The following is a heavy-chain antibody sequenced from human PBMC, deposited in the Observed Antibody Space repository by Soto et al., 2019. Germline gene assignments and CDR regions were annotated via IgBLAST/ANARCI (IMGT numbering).Heavy chain of an antibody. D-gene: IGHD3-22*01. CDR2: SNRNGAT. Sequence: QVQLEESGPGVVKPSETLSLTCAVSGGSIGFYFWSWLRQPAGKGMEWIGGSNRNGATNYNPSLKSRITMSGDTLTNQLSLKLKSMAAADLAVYYCASAGYSRGKYYFDVWGLGKLFTVTA. V-gene: IGHV4-4*07. J-gene: IGHJ4*02. CDR1: GGSIGFYF. CDR3: ASAGYSRGKYYFDV.